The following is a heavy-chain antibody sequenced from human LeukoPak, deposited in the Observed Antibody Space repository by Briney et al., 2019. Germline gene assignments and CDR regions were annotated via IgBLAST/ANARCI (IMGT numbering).Heavy chain of an antibody. CDR3: ARDPDY. Sequence: GGSLRLSCAGFGFSFGSYSMTWVRQAPGKGLEWISSITTGSDYTYYTDSVEGRFTISRDNAENSLYLQMNSLRAEDTAVYYCARDPDYWGQGTLVTVSS. CDR2: ITTGSDYT. V-gene: IGHV3-21*01. J-gene: IGHJ4*02. CDR1: GFSFGSYS.